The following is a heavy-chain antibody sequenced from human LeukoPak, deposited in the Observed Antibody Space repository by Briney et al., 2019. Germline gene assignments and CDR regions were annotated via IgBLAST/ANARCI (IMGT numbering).Heavy chain of an antibody. V-gene: IGHV3-20*04. Sequence: TGGSLRLSCAASGFTFDDYGMGWVRQAPGKGLEWVSGINWNGGSTGYADSVKGRFTISRDNAKNSLYLQMNSLRAEDTALYYCAREQGMVRGSWFDPWGQGTLVTVSS. D-gene: IGHD3-10*01. CDR2: INWNGGST. CDR3: AREQGMVRGSWFDP. J-gene: IGHJ5*02. CDR1: GFTFDDYG.